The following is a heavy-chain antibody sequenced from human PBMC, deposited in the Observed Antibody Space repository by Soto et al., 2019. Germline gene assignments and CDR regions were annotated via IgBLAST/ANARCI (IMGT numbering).Heavy chain of an antibody. CDR1: GYSFTSLD. Sequence: QVQLVQSGAEVREPGASVKVSCKASGYSFTSLDINWVRQTAGQGLEWMGWMQPRTGRTGYAQKFQGRVTMTRDTSTNPAYMVLTTQPSDDTAFDSWARGGSEGVDYWRQGNL. D-gene: IGHD6-19*01. CDR2: MQPRTGRT. CDR3: ARGGSEGVDY. V-gene: IGHV1-8*01. J-gene: IGHJ4*02.